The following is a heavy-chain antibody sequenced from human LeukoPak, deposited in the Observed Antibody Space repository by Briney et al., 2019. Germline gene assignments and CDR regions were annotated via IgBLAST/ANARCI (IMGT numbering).Heavy chain of an antibody. V-gene: IGHV4-59*08. CDR3: ARHLDYYGSGSYEY. Sequence: VKPSETLSLTCSVSGGSISGNYWSWIRQPPGKGLEWIGYIHYSGSTDYNPSLKSRLTMSVDTSKNQFSLKLRSVTAADTAVYYCARHLDYYGSGSYEYWGQGTLVTVSS. J-gene: IGHJ4*02. CDR1: GGSISGNY. D-gene: IGHD3-10*01. CDR2: IHYSGST.